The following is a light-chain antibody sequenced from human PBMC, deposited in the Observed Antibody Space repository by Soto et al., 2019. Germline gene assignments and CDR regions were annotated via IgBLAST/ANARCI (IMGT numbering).Light chain of an antibody. Sequence: EIVLTQSPGTLSLSPGERATLSCRASQSVTTNYLAWFQQKPGQAPRLLMNDMSTRVTGFPDRFSGSGSETDFTLTIGRLEPEDFSGYQYQSSRDGPTFGGGTKVEIK. J-gene: IGKJ4*01. CDR2: DMS. V-gene: IGKV3-20*01. CDR1: QSVTTNY. CDR3: QSSRDGPT.